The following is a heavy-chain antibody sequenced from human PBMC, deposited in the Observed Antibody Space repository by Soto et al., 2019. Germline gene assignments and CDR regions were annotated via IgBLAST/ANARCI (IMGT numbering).Heavy chain of an antibody. CDR3: ASVDFWSGVGY. Sequence: EVQLVESGGGLVKPGGSLRLSCAASGFTFSSYSMNWVRQAPGKGLEWVSSISSSSSYIYYADSVKGRFTISRDNAKNSLYLQMNGLRAEDTAVYYCASVDFWSGVGYWGQGTLVTVSS. D-gene: IGHD3-3*01. CDR2: ISSSSSYI. CDR1: GFTFSSYS. V-gene: IGHV3-21*01. J-gene: IGHJ4*02.